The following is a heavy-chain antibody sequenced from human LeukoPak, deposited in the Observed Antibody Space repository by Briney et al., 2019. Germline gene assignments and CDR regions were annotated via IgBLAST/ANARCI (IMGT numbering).Heavy chain of an antibody. D-gene: IGHD3-3*01. CDR3: AKAPYDFWSGSFYYGMDV. J-gene: IGHJ6*02. Sequence: GRSLRLSCAASGFTFDDYAMHWVRQAPGKGLEWVSGISWNSGSIGYADSVKGRFTISRDNAKNSLYLQMNSLRAEDTALYYCAKAPYDFWSGSFYYGMDVWGQGTTVTVPS. V-gene: IGHV3-9*01. CDR2: ISWNSGSI. CDR1: GFTFDDYA.